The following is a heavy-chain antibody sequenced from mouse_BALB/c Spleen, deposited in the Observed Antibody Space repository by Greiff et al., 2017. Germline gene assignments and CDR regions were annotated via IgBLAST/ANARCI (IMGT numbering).Heavy chain of an antibody. CDR1: GYSITSDYA. Sequence: VQLQQSGPGLVKPSQSLSLTCTVTGYSITSDYAWNWIRQFPGNKLEWMGYISYSGSTSYNPSLKSRISITRDTSKNQFFLQLNSVTTEDTATYYCARDYYGSSYVGYFDYWGQGTTLTGSS. CDR2: ISYSGST. CDR3: ARDYYGSSYVGYFDY. J-gene: IGHJ2*01. V-gene: IGHV3-2*02. D-gene: IGHD1-1*01.